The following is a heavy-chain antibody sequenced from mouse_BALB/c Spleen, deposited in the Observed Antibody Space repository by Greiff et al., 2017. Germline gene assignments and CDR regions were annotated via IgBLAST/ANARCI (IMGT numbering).Heavy chain of an antibody. J-gene: IGHJ1*01. V-gene: IGHV1-14*01. D-gene: IGHD2-4*01. CDR1: GYTFTSYV. CDR2: INPYNDGT. CDR3: ARSGYDYYWYFDV. Sequence: EVQLQQSGPELVKPGASVKMSCKASGYTFTSYVMHWVKQKPGQGLEWIGYINPYNDGTKYNEKFKGKATLTSDKSSSTAYMELSSLTSEDSAVYYCARSGYDYYWYFDVWGAGTTVTVSS.